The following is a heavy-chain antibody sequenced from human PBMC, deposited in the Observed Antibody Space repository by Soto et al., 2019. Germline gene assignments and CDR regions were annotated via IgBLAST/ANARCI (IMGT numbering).Heavy chain of an antibody. CDR3: ARGGEVELNHY. Sequence: GGALRLSCAASGFKFSDSAMHWVRQASGKGLEWIARIRSKANSYLIAYDESVRGRFIISRDDSKNTAYLQMNDLKTEDTATYYCARGGEVELNHYWGQGTLVTVSS. CDR2: IRSKANSYLI. J-gene: IGHJ4*02. CDR1: GFKFSDSA. V-gene: IGHV3-73*01. D-gene: IGHD1-7*01.